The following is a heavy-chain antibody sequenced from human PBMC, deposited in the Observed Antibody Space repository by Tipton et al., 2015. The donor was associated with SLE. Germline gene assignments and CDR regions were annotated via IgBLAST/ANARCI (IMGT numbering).Heavy chain of an antibody. D-gene: IGHD3-22*01. J-gene: IGHJ4*02. Sequence: TLSLTCTVSGCSISSFYWSWIRQPPGKGLEWIGYIYYSGSTNYNPPPKSRGTISVDTSKNPFSLKLSSVTAADTAVYYCARRSPSDYYDSSGYSYFDYWGQGTLVTVSS. CDR1: GCSISSFY. CDR2: IYYSGST. V-gene: IGHV4-59*12. CDR3: ARRSPSDYYDSSGYSYFDY.